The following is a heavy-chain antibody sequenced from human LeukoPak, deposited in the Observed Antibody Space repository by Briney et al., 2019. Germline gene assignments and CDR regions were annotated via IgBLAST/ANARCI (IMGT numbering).Heavy chain of an antibody. Sequence: GGSLRLSCAASGFTFSDYYMTWIRQAPGKGLEWVSYISSSGSTIYYADSVKGRFTISRDNAKNSLYLQMNSLRAEDTAVYYCARVEISSGWYVGATLDYWGQGTLVTVSS. CDR3: ARVEISSGWYVGATLDY. D-gene: IGHD6-19*01. CDR1: GFTFSDYY. J-gene: IGHJ4*02. V-gene: IGHV3-11*04. CDR2: ISSSGSTI.